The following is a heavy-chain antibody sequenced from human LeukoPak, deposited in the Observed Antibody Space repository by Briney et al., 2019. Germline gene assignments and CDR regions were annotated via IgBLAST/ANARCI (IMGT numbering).Heavy chain of an antibody. CDR2: ISGSTSYT. CDR3: ARTLVAAPGSKGGP. V-gene: IGHV3-21*05. D-gene: IGHD6-13*01. Sequence: PGGSLRLSCAASGFTFSSYAMSWVRQAPGKGLEWVSYISGSTSYTDYADSVKGRFTISRDNAKNSLYLQMNSLRAEDTAVYYCARTLVAAPGSKGGPWGQGTLVTVSS. J-gene: IGHJ5*02. CDR1: GFTFSSYA.